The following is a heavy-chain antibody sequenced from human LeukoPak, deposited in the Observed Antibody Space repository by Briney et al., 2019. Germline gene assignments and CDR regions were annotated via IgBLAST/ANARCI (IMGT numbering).Heavy chain of an antibody. CDR1: GYSFNSYW. V-gene: IGHV5-51*01. CDR2: IYPVDSAT. D-gene: IGHD5-12*01. CDR3: ARLPGIVATIERYFDY. Sequence: GASLQISYKGSGYSFNSYWIGWVRPMPGKRLEWMGIIYPVDSATRYSPSFQGQVTISADKSISTAYLQWSSLKASDTAMYYCARLPGIVATIERYFDYWGQGTLVTVSS. J-gene: IGHJ4*02.